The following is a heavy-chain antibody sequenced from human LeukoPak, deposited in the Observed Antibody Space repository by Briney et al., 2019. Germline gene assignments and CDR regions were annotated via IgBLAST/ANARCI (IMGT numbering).Heavy chain of an antibody. CDR2: ISYDGSNK. CDR1: GFTFSSYG. J-gene: IGHJ6*04. D-gene: IGHD2-2*01. Sequence: GGSLRLSCAASGFTFSSYGMHWVRQAPGKGLEWVAVISYDGSNKYYADSVKGRFTISRDNSKNTLYLQMNSLRAEDTAVYYCAKEVVVVLAAMDYYYYYYGMDVWGKGTTVTVSS. CDR3: AKEVVVVLAAMDYYYYYYGMDV. V-gene: IGHV3-30*18.